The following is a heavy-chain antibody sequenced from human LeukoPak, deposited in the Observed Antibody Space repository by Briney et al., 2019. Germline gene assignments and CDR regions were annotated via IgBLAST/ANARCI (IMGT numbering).Heavy chain of an antibody. CDR1: GGSFSGYF. V-gene: IGHV4-34*01. CDR2: INHSGST. J-gene: IGHJ6*02. Sequence: SETLSLTCAVYGGSFSGYFWNWIRQPPGKGLEWIGEINHSGSTNYNPSLKSRVTISVDTSKNQFSLKLSSVTAADTAIYYCAGGRTLRFFDVWGQGTTVTVSS. CDR3: AGGRTLRFFDV. D-gene: IGHD3-3*01.